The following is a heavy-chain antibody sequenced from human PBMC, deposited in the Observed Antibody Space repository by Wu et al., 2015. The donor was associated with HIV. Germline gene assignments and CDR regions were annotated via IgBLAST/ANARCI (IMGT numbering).Heavy chain of an antibody. V-gene: IGHV1-69*05. D-gene: IGHD6-13*01. CDR1: GYTFTDYY. J-gene: IGHJ4*02. CDR2: IIPLFETT. CDR3: ARVYSSTWYDFFDS. Sequence: QVQLVQSGAEVKKPGSSVKVSCKASGYTFTDYYMHWVRQAPGQGLEWMGGIIPLFETTHYAQKFRDRVTITTDESTSTAYMELSSLTSEDTAIYYCARVYSSTWYDFFDSWGQGTLVSVSS.